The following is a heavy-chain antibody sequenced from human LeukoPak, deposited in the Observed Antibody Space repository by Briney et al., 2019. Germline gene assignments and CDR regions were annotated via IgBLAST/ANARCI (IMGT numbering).Heavy chain of an antibody. CDR1: GFTFGSYA. D-gene: IGHD3-22*01. Sequence: GGSLRLSCAASGFTFGSYAMSWVRQVPGKGLEWVSGISGSGGGTYYADSVKGRFTISRDNSKNTLYLQMNSLRAEAPAVYYCWKLCYYDSSGYWGQGTLVTVSS. CDR2: ISGSGGGT. V-gene: IGHV3-23*01. J-gene: IGHJ4*02. CDR3: WKLCYYDSSGY.